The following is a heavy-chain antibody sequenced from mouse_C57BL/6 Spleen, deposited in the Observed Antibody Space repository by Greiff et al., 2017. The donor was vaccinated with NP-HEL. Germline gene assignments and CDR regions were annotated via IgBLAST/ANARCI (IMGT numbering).Heavy chain of an antibody. CDR1: GYTFTSYW. J-gene: IGHJ4*01. CDR3: ARFYYGSYYAMDY. D-gene: IGHD1-1*01. CDR2: IDPSDSYT. V-gene: IGHV1-50*01. Sequence: QVQLQQSGAELVKPGASVKLSCKASGYTFTSYWMQWVKQRPGQGLEWIGEIDPSDSYTNYNQKFKGKATLTVDTSSSTAYMQLSSLTSEDSAVYYCARFYYGSYYAMDYWGQGTSVTVSS.